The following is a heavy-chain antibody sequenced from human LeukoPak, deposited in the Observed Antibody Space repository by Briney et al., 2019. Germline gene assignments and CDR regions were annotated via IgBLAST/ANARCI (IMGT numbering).Heavy chain of an antibody. J-gene: IGHJ5*02. CDR2: ISYDGSNK. V-gene: IGHV3-30*04. Sequence: GGSLRLSCAASGFTFSSYAMHWVRQAPGKVPEWVAVISYDGSNKYYADSVKGRFTISRDNSKHTLYLQMNSLRAEDTAVYYCARDRYYGSGSWSYWFDPWGQGTLVTVSS. CDR3: ARDRYYGSGSWSYWFDP. D-gene: IGHD3-10*01. CDR1: GFTFSSYA.